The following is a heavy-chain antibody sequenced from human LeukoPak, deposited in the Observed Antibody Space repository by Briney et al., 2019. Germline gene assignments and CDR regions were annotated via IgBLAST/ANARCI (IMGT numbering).Heavy chain of an antibody. CDR2: ISWNSGSI. CDR1: GFTFDDYA. CDR3: ARDYRLPIFGLVGSKNAFDI. J-gene: IGHJ3*02. V-gene: IGHV3-9*01. D-gene: IGHD3/OR15-3a*01. Sequence: QPGRSLRLSCAASGFTFDDYAMHWVRQAPGKGLEWVSGISWNSGSIGYADSVKGRFTISRDNAKNSLYLQMNSLRADDTAAYYCARDYRLPIFGLVGSKNAFDIWGQGTMVTVSS.